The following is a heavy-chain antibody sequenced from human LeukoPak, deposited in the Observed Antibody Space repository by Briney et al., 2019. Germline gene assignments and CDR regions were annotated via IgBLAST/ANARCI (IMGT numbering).Heavy chain of an antibody. CDR2: IWYDGSNK. CDR3: ARERIVVVVAADYYFDY. J-gene: IGHJ4*02. CDR1: GFTFSSYG. Sequence: GGSLRLSCAASGFTFSSYGMHWVRQAPGKGLEWVAVIWYDGSNKYYADSVKGRFTISRDNSKNTLYLQMNSLRAEDTAVYYCARERIVVVVAADYYFDYRGQGTLVTVSS. D-gene: IGHD2-15*01. V-gene: IGHV3-33*01.